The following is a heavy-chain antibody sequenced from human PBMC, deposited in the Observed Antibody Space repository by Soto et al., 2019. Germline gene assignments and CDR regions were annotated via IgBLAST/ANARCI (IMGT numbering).Heavy chain of an antibody. CDR2: ISYDGSNK. V-gene: IGHV3-30-3*01. CDR1: GFTFSSYA. Sequence: GGSLRLSCAASGFTFSSYAMHWVRQAPGKGLEWVAVISYDGSNKYYADSVKGRFTISRDNSKNTLYLQMNSLRAEDTAVYYCARDLGWFGELSSVDPWGQGTLVTVSS. J-gene: IGHJ5*02. D-gene: IGHD3-10*01. CDR3: ARDLGWFGELSSVDP.